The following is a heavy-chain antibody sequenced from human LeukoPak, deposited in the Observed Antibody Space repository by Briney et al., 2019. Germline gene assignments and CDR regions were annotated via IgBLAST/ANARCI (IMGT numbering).Heavy chain of an antibody. V-gene: IGHV3-23*01. J-gene: IGHJ4*02. CDR2: ISASDGST. CDR1: GFTFSSYA. Sequence: GGSLRLSCAASGFTFSSYAMSWVRQAPGKGLEWVSAISASDGSTYYADSVKGRFTISRDDSKNTLPLQMNSLRAEDTAVYFCAKPRASSWYHFDYWGQGSLVTVSS. CDR3: AKPRASSWYHFDY. D-gene: IGHD6-13*01.